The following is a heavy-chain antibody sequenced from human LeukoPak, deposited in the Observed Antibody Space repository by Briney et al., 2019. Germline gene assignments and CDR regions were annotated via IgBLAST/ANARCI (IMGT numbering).Heavy chain of an antibody. Sequence: ASVKVSCXSSGGTFSSYTINWVRRASGQGLEWMGGIIPIFGTANYAQKFQGRVTIIADESTSTAYMELSSLRSEDTAVYYCARGAVPYSTSSRITPWGQGTLVTVSS. CDR3: ARGAVPYSTSSRITP. D-gene: IGHD6-6*01. CDR1: GGTFSSYT. J-gene: IGHJ5*02. CDR2: IIPIFGTA. V-gene: IGHV1-69*13.